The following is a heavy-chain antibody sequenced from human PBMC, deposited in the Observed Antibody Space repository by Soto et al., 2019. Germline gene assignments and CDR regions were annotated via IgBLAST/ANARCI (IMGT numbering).Heavy chain of an antibody. J-gene: IGHJ5*01. CDR1: GGTLSTYA. V-gene: IGHV1-69*13. Sequence: GASVKVSCRASGGTLSTYAISWVRQAPGQGLEWMGGIIPMFGTAKYAQKFQGRVTITADESTTTAYMELSSRGCGDTGFYYCARNSVPTAAANWFDSWGQGTQVTVSA. D-gene: IGHD6-13*01. CDR3: ARNSVPTAAANWFDS. CDR2: IIPMFGTA.